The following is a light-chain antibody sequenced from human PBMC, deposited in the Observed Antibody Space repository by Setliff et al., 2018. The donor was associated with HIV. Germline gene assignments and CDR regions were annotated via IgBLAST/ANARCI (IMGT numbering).Light chain of an antibody. J-gene: IGLJ3*02. CDR2: EVT. V-gene: IGLV2-8*01. CDR1: SSDVGGYNY. Sequence: QSVLTQPPSASGSPGQSVTISCTGTSSDVGGYNYVSWYQQLPGKAPKLMIYEVTKRPSGVPDRFSGSKSSNTASLTVSGLQTEDEADYYCSSSAGTNTFEVFGGGTQLTVL. CDR3: SSSAGTNTFEV.